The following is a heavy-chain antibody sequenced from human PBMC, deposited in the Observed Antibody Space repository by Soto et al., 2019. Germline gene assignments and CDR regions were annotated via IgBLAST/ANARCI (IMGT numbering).Heavy chain of an antibody. J-gene: IGHJ6*02. CDR3: ARKKGELRKQRYYYYYGMDV. V-gene: IGHV3-33*01. CDR2: IWYDGSNK. Sequence: GGSLRLSCAASGFTFSSYGMHWVRQAPGKGLEWVAVIWYDGSNKYYADSVKGRFTISRDNSKNTLYLQMNSLRAEDTAVYYCARKKGELRKQRYYYYYGMDVWGQGTTVTVSS. D-gene: IGHD1-26*01. CDR1: GFTFSSYG.